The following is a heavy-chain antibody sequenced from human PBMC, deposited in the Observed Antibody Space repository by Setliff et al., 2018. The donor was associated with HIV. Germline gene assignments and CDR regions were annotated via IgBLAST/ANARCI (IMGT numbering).Heavy chain of an antibody. Sequence: ASETLSLTCTVSGGSINNHYWYWIRQPPGKGLEWIGYIYISGTTNYNPSLKNRVTMSLDTSKTQVSLRLTSVTAADTAVYYCARRSIVGVTRGFYYYGLDVWGQGTTVTAP. CDR3: ARRSIVGVTRGFYYYGLDV. J-gene: IGHJ6*02. V-gene: IGHV4-4*09. D-gene: IGHD1-26*01. CDR2: IYISGTT. CDR1: GGSINNHY.